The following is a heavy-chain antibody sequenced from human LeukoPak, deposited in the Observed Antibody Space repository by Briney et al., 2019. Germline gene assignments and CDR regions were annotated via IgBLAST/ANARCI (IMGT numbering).Heavy chain of an antibody. CDR3: ARDSSSYYFDY. CDR1: GFTVTSNH. D-gene: IGHD6-6*01. Sequence: PGGSLRLSCAASGFTVTSNHMNWVRQAPGKGLEWVSIIHTGGTTHYADSLKDRFTISRDDSINTLYLQMNSLRAEDTAVYYCARDSSSYYFDYWGQGTLVTVSS. J-gene: IGHJ4*02. V-gene: IGHV3-66*01. CDR2: IHTGGTT.